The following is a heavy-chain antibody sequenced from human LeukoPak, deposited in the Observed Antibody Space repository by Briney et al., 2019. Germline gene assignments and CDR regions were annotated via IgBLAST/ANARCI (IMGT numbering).Heavy chain of an antibody. V-gene: IGHV3-7*03. J-gene: IGHJ4*02. D-gene: IGHD6-19*01. CDR3: ATGAGCGY. CDR1: GFTFSSYL. CDR2: IKQDGSER. Sequence: GWSLRLSCAASGFTFSSYLMTWVRQAPGKGLEWVASIKQDGSERNYVDSVKGRFTISRDNAKNSLYLQMNTLRDEDTAVYYCATGAGCGYWGQGTLVTVSS.